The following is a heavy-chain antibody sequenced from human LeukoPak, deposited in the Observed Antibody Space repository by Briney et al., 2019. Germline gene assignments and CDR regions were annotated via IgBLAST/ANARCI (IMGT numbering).Heavy chain of an antibody. V-gene: IGHV4-39*01. Sequence: SETLSLTCTVSGGSISSSSYYWGWNRQRPGKGLVWIGSIYYSGNTYYNPALKSRVTISVDTSKNQFSLRLSSVTAADTAVYYCARPRSYYDSKPHAFYIWGQRTMVTVSS. J-gene: IGHJ3*02. CDR3: ARPRSYYDSKPHAFYI. CDR2: IYYSGNT. D-gene: IGHD3-22*01. CDR1: GGSISSSSYY.